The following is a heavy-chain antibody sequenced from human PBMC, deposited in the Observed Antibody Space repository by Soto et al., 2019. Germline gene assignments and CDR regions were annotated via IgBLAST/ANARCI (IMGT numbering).Heavy chain of an antibody. CDR1: GFTFSSYG. CDR3: ANTPRIQLWLFGY. V-gene: IGHV3-30*18. Sequence: QVQLVESGGGVVQPGRSLRLSCAASGFTFSSYGMHWVRQAPGKGLEWVAVISYDGSNKYYADSVKGRFTISRDNSKNTLYLQMNSLRAADTAVYYCANTPRIQLWLFGYWGQGTLVTVSS. D-gene: IGHD5-18*01. J-gene: IGHJ4*02. CDR2: ISYDGSNK.